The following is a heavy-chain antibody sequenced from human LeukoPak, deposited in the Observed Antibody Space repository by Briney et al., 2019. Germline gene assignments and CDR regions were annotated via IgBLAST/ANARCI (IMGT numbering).Heavy chain of an antibody. CDR3: GRDYGEYYFDY. Sequence: SETLSLTCTVSGGSISSGDYYWSWIRQPPGKGLEWIGYIYYSGSTYYNPSLKSRVTISVDTSKNQFSLKLSSVTAADTAVYYCGRDYGEYYFDYWGQGTLGTVSP. D-gene: IGHD4-17*01. V-gene: IGHV4-30-4*01. CDR2: IYYSGST. CDR1: GGSISSGDYY. J-gene: IGHJ4*02.